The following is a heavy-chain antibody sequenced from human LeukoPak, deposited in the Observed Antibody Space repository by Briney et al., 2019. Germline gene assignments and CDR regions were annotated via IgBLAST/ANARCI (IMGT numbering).Heavy chain of an antibody. V-gene: IGHV4-4*07. D-gene: IGHD4-11*01. Sequence: ASETLSLTCTVSGGSISSYYWSWIRQPAGKGLEWIGRIYTSGSTNYNPSLKSRVTMSVDTSKNQFSLKLSSVTAADTAVYYCARDLSTVSWGYYYYYMDVWGKGTTVTVSS. CDR2: IYTSGST. CDR1: GGSISSYY. J-gene: IGHJ6*03. CDR3: ARDLSTVSWGYYYYYMDV.